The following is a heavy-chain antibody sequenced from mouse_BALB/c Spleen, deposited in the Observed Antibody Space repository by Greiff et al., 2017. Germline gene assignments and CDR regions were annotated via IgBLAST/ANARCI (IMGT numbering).Heavy chain of an antibody. Sequence: DVMLVESGGGLVQPGGSLKLSCAASGFTFSSYTMSWVRQTPEKRLEWVAYISNGGGSTYYPDTVKGRFTISRDNAKNTLYLQMSSLKSEDTAMYYCARRDGYPWFAYWGQGTLVTVSA. D-gene: IGHD2-3*01. V-gene: IGHV5-12-2*01. J-gene: IGHJ3*01. CDR2: ISNGGGST. CDR3: ARRDGYPWFAY. CDR1: GFTFSSYT.